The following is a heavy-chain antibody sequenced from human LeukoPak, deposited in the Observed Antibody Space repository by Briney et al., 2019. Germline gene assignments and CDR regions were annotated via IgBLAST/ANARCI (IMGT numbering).Heavy chain of an antibody. J-gene: IGHJ6*04. CDR2: ISAYNGNT. V-gene: IGHV1-18*04. CDR1: GYTFTSYG. D-gene: IGHD5-12*01. CDR3: ATDRVGYSSYDSRYYGMDV. Sequence: ASVTVSCKASGYTFTSYGISWVRQAPGQGLEWMGWISAYNGNTNYAQKLQGRVTMTTDTSTSTAYMELRSLRSDDTAVYYCATDRVGYSSYDSRYYGMDVWGKGTTVTASS.